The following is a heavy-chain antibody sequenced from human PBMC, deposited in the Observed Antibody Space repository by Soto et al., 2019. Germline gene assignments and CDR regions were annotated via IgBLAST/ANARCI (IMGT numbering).Heavy chain of an antibody. CDR2: IYYSGST. V-gene: IGHV4-39*01. Sequence: QLQLQESGPGLVKPSETLSLTCTVSGGSISSSSYYWGWIRQPPGKGLEWIGSIYYSGSTYYNPSLKSRVTISVDTYKNQFSVKLSSVTAADTDVYYCARPAIFAPAAAFDIWGQGTMVTVSS. CDR3: ARPAIFAPAAAFDI. J-gene: IGHJ3*02. CDR1: GGSISSSSYY.